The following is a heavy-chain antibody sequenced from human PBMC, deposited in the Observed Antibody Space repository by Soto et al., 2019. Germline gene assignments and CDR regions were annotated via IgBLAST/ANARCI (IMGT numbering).Heavy chain of an antibody. CDR1: GGSISSYY. CDR2: IYYSGST. Sequence: PSETLSLTCTVSGGSISSYYWSWFRQPPGKGLEWIGYIYYSGSTNYNPSLKSRVTISVDTSKNQFSLKLSSVTAADTAVYYCARVGRYCSGGSCATNWFDPWGQGTLVTVSS. V-gene: IGHV4-59*01. D-gene: IGHD2-15*01. J-gene: IGHJ5*02. CDR3: ARVGRYCSGGSCATNWFDP.